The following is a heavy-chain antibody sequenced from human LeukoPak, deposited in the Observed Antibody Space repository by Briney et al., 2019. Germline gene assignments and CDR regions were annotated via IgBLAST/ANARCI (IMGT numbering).Heavy chain of an antibody. CDR2: IIPIFGTA. J-gene: IGHJ4*02. CDR1: GGTFSSYT. D-gene: IGHD2-8*01. V-gene: IGHV1-69*13. Sequence: SVKVSCKASGGTFSSYTISWVRQAPGQGLEWMGGIIPIFGTANYAQKFQGRVTITADESTSTAYMELSSLRSEGTAVYYCANIPPGRYCSNGVRYSWGQGTLVTVSS. CDR3: ANIPPGRYCSNGVRYS.